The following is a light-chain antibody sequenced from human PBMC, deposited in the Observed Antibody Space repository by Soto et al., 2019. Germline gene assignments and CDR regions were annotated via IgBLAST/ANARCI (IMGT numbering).Light chain of an antibody. CDR1: QNVLSTSNNRNY. CDR3: QQYYTTPHT. Sequence: DIVMTQSPDSLAVSLGERATINCKSSQNVLSTSNNRNYLAWYQHKPGQPPQLLVSWASTRDSAVPDRFSGSGSGTEFTLTISSLQAEDAAVYYCQQYYTTPHTFDQGTKVEI. J-gene: IGKJ1*01. V-gene: IGKV4-1*01. CDR2: WAS.